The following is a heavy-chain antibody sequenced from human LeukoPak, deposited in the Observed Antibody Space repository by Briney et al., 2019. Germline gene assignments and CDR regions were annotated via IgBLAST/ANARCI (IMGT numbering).Heavy chain of an antibody. CDR1: GDSVSSVNYY. CDR3: ARVAPSTTFGVVTHRVFDY. D-gene: IGHD3-3*01. CDR2: IYYSGST. J-gene: IGHJ4*02. Sequence: SSGTLSLTCSVSGDSVSSVNYYWGWIRQPPGKGLDWIGSIYYSGSTYYSPSLKSRVTISVDTSKNQFSLKLTSVTAADTAMYYCARVAPSTTFGVVTHRVFDYWGQGALVTVSS. V-gene: IGHV4-39*07.